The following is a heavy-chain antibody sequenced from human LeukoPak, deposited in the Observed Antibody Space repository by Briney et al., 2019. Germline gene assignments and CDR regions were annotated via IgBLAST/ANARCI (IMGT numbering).Heavy chain of an antibody. J-gene: IGHJ4*02. D-gene: IGHD6-19*01. Sequence: PGGSLRLSCAASGFTLSSYAMHWVRRAPGRGLEWVTVISYDGSNKYFAGSVKGRFTVSRDNSKNTLYLQMNSLRAEDTAVYYCASCTSSGWYYFDYWGQGTLVTVSS. V-gene: IGHV3-30-3*01. CDR3: ASCTSSGWYYFDY. CDR1: GFTLSSYA. CDR2: ISYDGSNK.